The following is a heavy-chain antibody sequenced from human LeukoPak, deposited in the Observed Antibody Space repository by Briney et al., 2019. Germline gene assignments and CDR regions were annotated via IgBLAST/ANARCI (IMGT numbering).Heavy chain of an antibody. Sequence: GGSLRLSCAASGFTFSSYSMNWVRQAPGKGLEWVSSISSSSSYIYYADSVKGRFTISRDNSKNTLYLQMNSLRAEDTAVYYCAREFRYYDSSGFGYWGQGTLVTVSS. J-gene: IGHJ4*02. D-gene: IGHD3-22*01. CDR2: ISSSSSYI. V-gene: IGHV3-21*01. CDR3: AREFRYYDSSGFGY. CDR1: GFTFSSYS.